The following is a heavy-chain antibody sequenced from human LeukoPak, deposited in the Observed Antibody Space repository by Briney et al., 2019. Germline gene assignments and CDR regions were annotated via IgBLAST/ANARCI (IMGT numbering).Heavy chain of an antibody. D-gene: IGHD6-19*01. V-gene: IGHV1-69*13. CDR2: IIPIFGTA. J-gene: IGHJ3*02. CDR1: GYTFTSYG. Sequence: GASVKVSCKASGYTFTSYGISWVRQAPGQGLEWMGGIIPIFGTANYAQKFQGRVTITADESTSTAYMELSSLRSEDTAVYYCARDCSSGWCGAFDIWGQGTMVTVSS. CDR3: ARDCSSGWCGAFDI.